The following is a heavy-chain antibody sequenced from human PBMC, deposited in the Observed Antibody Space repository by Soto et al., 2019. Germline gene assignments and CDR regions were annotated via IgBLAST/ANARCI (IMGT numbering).Heavy chain of an antibody. D-gene: IGHD1-26*01. J-gene: IGHJ6*02. CDR3: ARDTFSHSGSYFRPPYYYYGMDV. CDR1: GFTFSSYS. CDR2: ISSSSSYI. Sequence: LRLSCAASGFTFSSYSMNWVRQAPGKGLEWVSSISSSSSYIYYADSVKGRFTISRDNAKNSLYLQMNSLRAEDTAVYYCARDTFSHSGSYFRPPYYYYGMDVWGQGTTVTVSS. V-gene: IGHV3-21*01.